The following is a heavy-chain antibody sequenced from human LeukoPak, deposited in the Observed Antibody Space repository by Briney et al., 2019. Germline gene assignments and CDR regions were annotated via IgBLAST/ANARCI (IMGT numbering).Heavy chain of an antibody. CDR2: ISSSGSTI. J-gene: IGHJ3*02. CDR3: ARDYRGGYSGYDFNAFDI. CDR1: GFPFSSYE. V-gene: IGHV3-48*03. Sequence: GGSLRLSCAASGFPFSSYEMHWVRQAPGKGLEWVSYISSSGSTIYYADSVKGRFTISRDNAKNSLYLQMNSLRAEDTAVYYCARDYRGGYSGYDFNAFDIWGQGTMVTVSS. D-gene: IGHD5-12*01.